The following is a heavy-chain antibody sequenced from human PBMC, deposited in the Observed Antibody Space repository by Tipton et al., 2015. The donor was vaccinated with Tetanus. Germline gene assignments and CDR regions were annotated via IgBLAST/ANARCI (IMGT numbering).Heavy chain of an antibody. CDR2: IYNTGST. CDR1: GGSMSGGFY. V-gene: IGHV4-31*03. J-gene: IGHJ4*02. D-gene: IGHD3-16*01. CDR3: ARVKSVRFFDS. Sequence: TLSLTCTVSGGSMSGGFYWSWIRQHPAKGLEWIGYIYNTGSTYYNPSLQSRLTLSLDTSKNQFSLKLSSVTAADTAVYYCARVKSVRFFDSWGQGTVVTVSS.